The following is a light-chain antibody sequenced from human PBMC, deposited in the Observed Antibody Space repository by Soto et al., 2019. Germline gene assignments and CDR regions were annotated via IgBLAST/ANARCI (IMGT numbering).Light chain of an antibody. J-gene: IGLJ1*01. CDR2: SSD. V-gene: IGLV1-44*01. CDR3: AAWDDALNGHV. Sequence: QSVLTQPPSASGTPGQRVTISCSGSSTNFGHNSIIWCQQVPVKAPKLLIQSSDQRPSGVPYRFSGSSSCTSGSLDISGLQSEDDADYYCAAWDDALNGHVFGTGTKVTVL. CDR1: STNFGHNS.